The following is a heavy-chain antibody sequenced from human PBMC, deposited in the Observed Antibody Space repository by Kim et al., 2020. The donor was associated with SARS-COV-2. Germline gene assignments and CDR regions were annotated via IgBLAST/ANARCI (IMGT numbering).Heavy chain of an antibody. CDR1: GGTFSSYA. CDR3: ARGIIEGVRGVIIRVSTTFYYGMDV. CDR2: IIPIFGTA. V-gene: IGHV1-69*13. Sequence: SVKVSCKASGGTFSSYAISWVRQAPGQGLEWMGGIIPIFGTANYAQKFQGRVTITADESTSTAYMELSSLRSEDTAVYYCARGIIEGVRGVIIRVSTTFYYGMDVWGQGTTVTVSS. D-gene: IGHD3-10*01. J-gene: IGHJ6*02.